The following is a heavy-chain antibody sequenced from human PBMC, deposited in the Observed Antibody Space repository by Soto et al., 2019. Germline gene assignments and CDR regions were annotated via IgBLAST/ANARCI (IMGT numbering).Heavy chain of an antibody. V-gene: IGHV3-30*03. Sequence: GGSLRLSCAASGFTFSSYGMHWVRQAPGKGLEWVAVISYDGSNKYYADSVKGRFTISRDNSKNTLYLQMNSLRAEDTAVYYRASGYCSGGSCYPYYYYGMDVWGQGTTVTVSS. CDR1: GFTFSSYG. J-gene: IGHJ6*02. CDR2: ISYDGSNK. D-gene: IGHD2-15*01. CDR3: ASGYCSGGSCYPYYYYGMDV.